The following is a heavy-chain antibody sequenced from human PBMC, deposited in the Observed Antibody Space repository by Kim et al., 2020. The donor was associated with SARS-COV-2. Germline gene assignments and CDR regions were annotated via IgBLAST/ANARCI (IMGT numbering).Heavy chain of an antibody. V-gene: IGHV3-11*03. D-gene: IGHD6-13*01. J-gene: IGHJ4*02. Sequence: GGSLRLSCAASGFKFSDYYMSWIRQSPGKGLEWLSSISNTTSYINYADSVKGRFIISRDNAKNSLFLQMNSLRGEDSGVYYCARLLLYSSSWEDCWGQGT. CDR1: GFKFSDYY. CDR2: ISNTTSYI. CDR3: ARLLLYSSSWEDC.